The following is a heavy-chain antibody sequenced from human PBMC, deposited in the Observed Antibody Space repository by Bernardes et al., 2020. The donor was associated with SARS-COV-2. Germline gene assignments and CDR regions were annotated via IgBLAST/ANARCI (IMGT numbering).Heavy chain of an antibody. V-gene: IGHV3-21*01. CDR1: GFTFGNHS. Sequence: GSLRLSCAASGFTFGNHSMNWVRQAPGKGLEWVSSISSSSTYIYYADSVKGRFTISRDNAKESLYLEMNSLRAEDTAMYYCARGIVGATADYWGQGTLVTVSS. CDR3: ARGIVGATADY. CDR2: ISSSSTYI. J-gene: IGHJ4*02. D-gene: IGHD1-26*01.